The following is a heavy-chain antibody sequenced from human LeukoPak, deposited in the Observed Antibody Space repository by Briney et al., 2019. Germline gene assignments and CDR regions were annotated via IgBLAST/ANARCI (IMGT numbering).Heavy chain of an antibody. Sequence: ASVKVSCKASGYTFTNYAMNWVRQAPGQGLEWMGGIIPMFGTASYAQKFQGRVTITADKSTSTAYMELSSLRSEDTAVYYCAREGIAVAGLDYWGQGTLVTVSS. D-gene: IGHD6-19*01. CDR1: GYTFTNYA. V-gene: IGHV1-69*06. CDR2: IIPMFGTA. J-gene: IGHJ4*02. CDR3: AREGIAVAGLDY.